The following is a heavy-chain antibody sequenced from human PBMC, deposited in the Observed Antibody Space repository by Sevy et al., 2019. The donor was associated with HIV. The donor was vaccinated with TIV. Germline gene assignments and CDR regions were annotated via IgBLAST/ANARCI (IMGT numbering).Heavy chain of an antibody. V-gene: IGHV1-24*01. Sequence: ASVKVSCKVSGYTLSELSMHWVRQPPGKGLEWMGRFDPDDGATIYAQRFQGRVTMTEDTSADTAYMELSSLRSEDTAMYYCATAREYYSDNSGYLDYWGQGTPVTVSS. D-gene: IGHD3-22*01. CDR2: FDPDDGAT. CDR1: GYTLSELS. CDR3: ATAREYYSDNSGYLDY. J-gene: IGHJ4*02.